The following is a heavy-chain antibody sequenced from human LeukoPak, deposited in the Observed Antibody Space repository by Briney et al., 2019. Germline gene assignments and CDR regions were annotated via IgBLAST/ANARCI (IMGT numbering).Heavy chain of an antibody. V-gene: IGHV2-26*01. CDR2: IFSNDEK. D-gene: IGHD3-3*01. Sequence: SGPTLVSPTETLTLTCTVSGFSLSNARMGVSWIRQPPGKALEWLAHIFSNDEKSYSTSLKSRLTISKDTSKGQVVLTMTNMDPVDTATYYCARMGRYDFWSGYQGNWFDPWGQGTLVTVSS. CDR3: ARMGRYDFWSGYQGNWFDP. CDR1: GFSLSNARMG. J-gene: IGHJ5*02.